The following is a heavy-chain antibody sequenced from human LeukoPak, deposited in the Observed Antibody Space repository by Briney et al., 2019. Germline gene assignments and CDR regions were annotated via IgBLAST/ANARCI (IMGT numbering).Heavy chain of an antibody. CDR3: AITYGSGSYYNSFDY. CDR2: INPSGGST. Sequence: ASVKVSCKASGYTFTSYYMHWVRQAPGQGLEWMGIINPSGGSTNYAQKFQGRVTMTRDTSTSTVYMELSSLRSEDTAVYYCAITYGSGSYYNSFDYWGQGTLATXX. CDR1: GYTFTSYY. V-gene: IGHV1-46*01. D-gene: IGHD3-10*01. J-gene: IGHJ4*02.